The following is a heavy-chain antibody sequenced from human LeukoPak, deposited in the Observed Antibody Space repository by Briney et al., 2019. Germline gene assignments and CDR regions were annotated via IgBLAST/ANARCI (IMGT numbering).Heavy chain of an antibody. V-gene: IGHV4-4*07. CDR3: ARNAGDY. Sequence: PSETLSLTCTVSGGSISDFYWSWIRQPAGKGPEWIGRIYISGNTNYNPSLKSRVTMSLDTSKNHFSLRLRSVTAADTAVYYCARNAGDYWGQGTLVTVSS. CDR1: GGSISDFY. CDR2: IYISGNT. J-gene: IGHJ4*02. D-gene: IGHD1-1*01.